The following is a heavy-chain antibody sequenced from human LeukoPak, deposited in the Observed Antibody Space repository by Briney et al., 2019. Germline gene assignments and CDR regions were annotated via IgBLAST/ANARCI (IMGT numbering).Heavy chain of an antibody. J-gene: IGHJ3*02. CDR2: IHYSGST. CDR1: GGSISSNSDY. V-gene: IGHV4-39*01. Sequence: PSETLSLTCTVSGGSISSNSDYWGWIRQPPGKGLEWIGTIHYSGSTYYNPSLKSRVTISVDTSKSQFSLKLSSVTAADTAVYYCARIEITMKGYAFDIWGQGTMVTVSS. D-gene: IGHD3-22*01. CDR3: ARIEITMKGYAFDI.